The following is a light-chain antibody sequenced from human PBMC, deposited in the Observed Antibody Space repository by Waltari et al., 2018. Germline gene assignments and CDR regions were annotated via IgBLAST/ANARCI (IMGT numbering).Light chain of an antibody. CDR3: QQYNNWPPWT. Sequence: EIVLMQSPGTLSLSPGERATLSCRASQRVTTSSVAWYQQKPGLAPRLLIYGASSRATGIPDRFSGSGSGTDFTLTISRLEPEDFAVYYCQQYNNWPPWTFGQGTKVDIK. CDR1: QRVTTSS. V-gene: IGKV3-20*01. J-gene: IGKJ1*01. CDR2: GAS.